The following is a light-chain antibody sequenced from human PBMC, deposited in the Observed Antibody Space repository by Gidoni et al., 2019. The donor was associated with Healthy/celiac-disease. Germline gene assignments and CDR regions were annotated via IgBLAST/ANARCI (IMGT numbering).Light chain of an antibody. V-gene: IGKV1-27*01. CDR2: AAS. CDR1: QGISNY. CDR3: QKYNSALFT. J-gene: IGKJ3*01. Sequence: DIKMTQSPSSLSASVGDRVTITCRASQGISNYLAWYQQKPGKVPKLLIYAASTLQSGVPSRFSGSGSGTDFTLTISILQPEDVATYYCQKYNSALFTFGPGTKVDIK.